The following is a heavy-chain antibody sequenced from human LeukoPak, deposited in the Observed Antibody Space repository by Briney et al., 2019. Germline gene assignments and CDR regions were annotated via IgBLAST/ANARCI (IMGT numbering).Heavy chain of an antibody. V-gene: IGHV4-39*07. Sequence: SETLSLTCTVSGGSISSSSYYWGWIRQPPGKGLEWIGSIYYSGSTYYNPSLKSRVTISVDTSKNQFSLKLSSVTAADTAVYYCARGLYDSSGYYSHFDYWGQGTLVTVSS. CDR3: ARGLYDSSGYYSHFDY. D-gene: IGHD3-22*01. CDR2: IYYSGST. CDR1: GGSISSSSYY. J-gene: IGHJ4*02.